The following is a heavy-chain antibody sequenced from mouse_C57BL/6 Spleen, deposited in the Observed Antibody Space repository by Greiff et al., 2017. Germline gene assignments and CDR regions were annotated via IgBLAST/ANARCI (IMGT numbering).Heavy chain of an antibody. CDR3: ARSGSSGYAMDY. J-gene: IGHJ4*01. CDR2: IDPSDSET. Sequence: QQSCKASGYTFTSYWMHWVKQRPIQGLEWIGNIDPSDSETHYNQKFKDKATLTVDKSSSTAYMQLSSLTSEDSAVYYCARSGSSGYAMDYWGQGTSVTVSS. V-gene: IGHV1-52*01. D-gene: IGHD3-2*02. CDR1: GYTFTSYW.